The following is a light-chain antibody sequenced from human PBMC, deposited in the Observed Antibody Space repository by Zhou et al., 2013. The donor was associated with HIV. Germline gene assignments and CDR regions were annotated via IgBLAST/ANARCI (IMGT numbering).Light chain of an antibody. Sequence: DIQLTQSPSFLSASVGDRVTLTCRASQSLLSWLAWYQQKPGKAPKLLIYKASTLESGVPSRFSGYGSGTEFSLTITALQPDDFATYFCQQYKTVPLTFGGGTRV. V-gene: IGKV1-5*03. CDR1: QSLLSW. CDR2: KAS. CDR3: QQYKTVPLT. J-gene: IGKJ4*01.